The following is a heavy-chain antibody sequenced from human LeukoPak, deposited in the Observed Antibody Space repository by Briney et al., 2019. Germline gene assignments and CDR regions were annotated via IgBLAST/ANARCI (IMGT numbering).Heavy chain of an antibody. V-gene: IGHV5-10-1*01. CDR3: ARHGRGGYSSSSWFDY. CDR1: GYSFTSYW. J-gene: IGHJ4*02. CDR2: IDPSDSYT. Sequence: GESLKISCKGSGYSFTSYWISWVRQMPGKGLEWRGRIDPSDSYTNYSPSFQGHVTISADKSISTAYLQWSSLKASDTAMYYCARHGRGGYSSSSWFDYWGQGTLVTVSS. D-gene: IGHD6-6*01.